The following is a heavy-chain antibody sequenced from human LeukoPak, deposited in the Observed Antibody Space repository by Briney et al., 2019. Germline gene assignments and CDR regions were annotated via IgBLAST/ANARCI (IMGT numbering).Heavy chain of an antibody. CDR2: IYTSGNT. V-gene: IGHV4-4*09. CDR3: ARHGDSWDGRSWFDP. Sequence: PSETLSLTCTVSGDSSSSYYGSWIRQPPGKGLEWIGFIYTSGNTNYNPSLKSRVTMSVDTSKNQFFLKLSSVTAADTAVYYCARHGDSWDGRSWFDPWGQGTLVTVSS. J-gene: IGHJ5*02. D-gene: IGHD1-26*01. CDR1: GDSSSSYY.